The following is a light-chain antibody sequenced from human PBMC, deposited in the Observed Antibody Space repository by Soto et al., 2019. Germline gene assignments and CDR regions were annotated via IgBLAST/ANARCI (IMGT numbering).Light chain of an antibody. J-gene: IGKJ4*01. CDR1: QSISSW. V-gene: IGKV1-5*01. CDR2: DAS. CDR3: QQYNSYPRT. Sequence: DIQMTQSPSTLSASVGDRVTITCRASQSISSWLAWYQQKPGKAPKLLIYDASSLESGVPSRFSGSGSRTEFTLTISSLQPDDFATYYCQQYNSYPRTFGGGTKVDIK.